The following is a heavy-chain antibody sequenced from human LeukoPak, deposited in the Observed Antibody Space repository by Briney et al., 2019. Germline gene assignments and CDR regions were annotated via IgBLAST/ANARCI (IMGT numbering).Heavy chain of an antibody. CDR3: AREVYGDNYFDY. D-gene: IGHD4-17*01. V-gene: IGHV3-7*05. J-gene: IGHJ4*02. Sequence: GGSLRLSCAASGFTFGRHWMSWVRQAPGKGPEWVANIKQDGSQRYYVDSVKGRFTISRDNGRNPLFLQMNTLRAEDTAVYYCAREVYGDNYFDYWGQGTLVTVSS. CDR1: GFTFGRHW. CDR2: IKQDGSQR.